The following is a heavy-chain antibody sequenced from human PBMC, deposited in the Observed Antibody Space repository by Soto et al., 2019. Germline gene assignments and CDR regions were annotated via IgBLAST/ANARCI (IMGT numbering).Heavy chain of an antibody. J-gene: IGHJ4*02. D-gene: IGHD3-10*01. Sequence: QVQLVESGGGVVQPGRSLRLSCAASGFTFSSYGMHWVRQAPGKGLEWVALIWYDGSNKNYADSVKGRFTISRDDSNNTLYLQMNSLRAEDTAVYYCARDAYLGSGSYAYWGQGTLVTVSS. CDR2: IWYDGSNK. V-gene: IGHV3-33*01. CDR1: GFTFSSYG. CDR3: ARDAYLGSGSYAY.